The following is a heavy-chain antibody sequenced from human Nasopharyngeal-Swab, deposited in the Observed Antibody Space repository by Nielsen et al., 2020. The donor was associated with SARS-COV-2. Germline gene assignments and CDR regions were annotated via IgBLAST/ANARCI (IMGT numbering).Heavy chain of an antibody. Sequence: GESLKISCAASGFTFSSYSMNWVSQAPGKGLEWVSSISSSSSYIYYADSVKGRFTISRDNAKNSLYLQMNSLRPEDTALYYCAKEINNFDYYYYTMDVWGQGTTVTVSS. CDR2: ISSSSSYI. V-gene: IGHV3-21*04. J-gene: IGHJ6*02. CDR3: AKEINNFDYYYYTMDV. CDR1: GFTFSSYS. D-gene: IGHD3-3*02.